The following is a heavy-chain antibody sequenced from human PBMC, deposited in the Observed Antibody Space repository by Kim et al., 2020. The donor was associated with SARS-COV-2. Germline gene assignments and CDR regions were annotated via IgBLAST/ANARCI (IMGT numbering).Heavy chain of an antibody. Sequence: STSYAQKFQGRVTMTRDTSTSTVYMELSSLRSEDTAVYYCARGKNYDYWGQGTLVTVSS. CDR2: ST. J-gene: IGHJ4*02. CDR3: ARGKNYDY. V-gene: IGHV1-46*01.